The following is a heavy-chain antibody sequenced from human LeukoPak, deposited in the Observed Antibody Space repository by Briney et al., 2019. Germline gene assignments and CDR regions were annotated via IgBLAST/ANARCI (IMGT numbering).Heavy chain of an antibody. CDR3: ARGFCRYYGSSGYFYH. D-gene: IGHD3-22*01. CDR1: GGSFSGYY. J-gene: IGHJ5*02. CDR2: INHSGST. Sequence: SESLSLTCAVYGGSFSGYYWSWIRQPPGKGLEWIGEINHSGSTNYNPSFKSRVTISVDTSKNQFSLKLSSVTAADTAVYYCARGFCRYYGSSGYFYHWGQGTLVTVSS. V-gene: IGHV4-34*01.